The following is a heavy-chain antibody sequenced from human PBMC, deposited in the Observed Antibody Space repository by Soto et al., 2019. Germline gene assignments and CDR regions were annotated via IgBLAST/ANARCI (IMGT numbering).Heavy chain of an antibody. CDR1: GFIFSSYA. CDR3: AKGGQWLVLNY. J-gene: IGHJ4*02. D-gene: IGHD6-19*01. CDR2: ISGSGGST. V-gene: IGHV3-23*01. Sequence: GGSLRLSCAASGFIFSSYAMSWVRQAPGKGLEWVSAISGSGGSTYYADSVKGRFTISRDNSKNTLYLQMNSLRAEDTAVYYCAKGGQWLVLNYWGQGTLVTVSS.